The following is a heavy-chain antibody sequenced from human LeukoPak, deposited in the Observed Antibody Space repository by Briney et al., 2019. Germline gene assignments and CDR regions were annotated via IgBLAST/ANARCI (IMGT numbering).Heavy chain of an antibody. CDR3: ARIVDIVATVFDY. J-gene: IGHJ4*02. Sequence: SETLSLTCTVSGGSISSYYWSWIRQPPGKGLEWIGYIYYSGSTNYNPSLRSRVTISVDTSKNQFPLKLSSVTAADTAVYYCARIVDIVATVFDYWGQGTLVTVSS. CDR2: IYYSGST. D-gene: IGHD5-12*01. CDR1: GGSISSYY. V-gene: IGHV4-59*01.